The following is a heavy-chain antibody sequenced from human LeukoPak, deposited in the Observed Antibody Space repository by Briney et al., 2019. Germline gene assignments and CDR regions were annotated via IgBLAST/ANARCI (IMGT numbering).Heavy chain of an antibody. J-gene: IGHJ4*02. CDR3: ARQTYFYEASGHLNDN. Sequence: PSETLSLTCTVSGGSISSSSYYWGWIRPPPGKGLEWFGSIYYTGSPFYNPSLRSRVTMSVDTAENQFSLNLNSVTAADTAIYYCARQTYFYEASGHLNDNWGQGTLVTASS. D-gene: IGHD2-15*01. CDR2: IYYTGSP. CDR1: GGSISSSSYY. V-gene: IGHV4-39*01.